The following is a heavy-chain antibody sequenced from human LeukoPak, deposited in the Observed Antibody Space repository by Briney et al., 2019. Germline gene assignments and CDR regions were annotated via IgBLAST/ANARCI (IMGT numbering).Heavy chain of an antibody. D-gene: IGHD3-10*01. Sequence: PGRSLRLSCAASGFTFSSYAMHWVRQAPGKGLGWVAVISYDGSNKYYADSVKGRFTISRDNSKNTLYLQMNSLRAEDTAVYYCAGEPRSWLGVLGVQTYFDYWGQGTLVTVSS. CDR1: GFTFSSYA. CDR3: AGEPRSWLGVLGVQTYFDY. J-gene: IGHJ4*02. CDR2: ISYDGSNK. V-gene: IGHV3-30-3*01.